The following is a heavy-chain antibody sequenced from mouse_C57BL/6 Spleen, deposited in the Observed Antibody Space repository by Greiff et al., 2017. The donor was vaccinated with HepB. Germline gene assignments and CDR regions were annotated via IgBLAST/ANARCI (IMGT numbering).Heavy chain of an antibody. D-gene: IGHD1-1*01. CDR1: GFSLTSYG. CDR3: ATYGSSEYWYFDV. J-gene: IGHJ1*03. V-gene: IGHV2-5*01. Sequence: VQLVESGPGLVQPSQSLSITCTVSGFSLTSYGVHWVRQSPGKGLEWLGVIWRGGSTDYNAAFMSRLSITKDNSKSQVFFKMNSLQADDTAIYYCATYGSSEYWYFDVWGTGTTVTVSS. CDR2: IWRGGST.